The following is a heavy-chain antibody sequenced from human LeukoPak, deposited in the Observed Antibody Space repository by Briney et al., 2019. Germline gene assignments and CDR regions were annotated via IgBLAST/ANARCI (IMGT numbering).Heavy chain of an antibody. J-gene: IGHJ4*02. CDR2: ISAYNSNT. Sequence: ASVKVSCKASAYTFTSYGITWVRQAPGQGPEWMGWISAYNSNTNYAQKLQGRVTMTTDTSTSTAHMELRSLRSDDTAVYYCTRRGGRGFVDYRGQGTLVTVSS. V-gene: IGHV1-18*01. D-gene: IGHD3-10*01. CDR1: AYTFTSYG. CDR3: TRRGGRGFVDY.